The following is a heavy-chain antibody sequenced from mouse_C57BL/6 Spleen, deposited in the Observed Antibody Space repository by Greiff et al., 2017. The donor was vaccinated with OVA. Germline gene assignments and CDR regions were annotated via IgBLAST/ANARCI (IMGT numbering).Heavy chain of an antibody. Sequence: VQLQQPGAELVKPGASVKLSCKASGYTFTSYWMHWVKQRPGQGLEWIGMIHPNSGSTNYNEKFKSKATLTVDKSSSTAYMQLSSLTSEDSAVYYCARARLITTVVAKAYWGQGTLVTVSA. CDR2: IHPNSGST. CDR3: ARARLITTVVAKAY. J-gene: IGHJ3*01. CDR1: GYTFTSYW. V-gene: IGHV1-64*01. D-gene: IGHD1-1*01.